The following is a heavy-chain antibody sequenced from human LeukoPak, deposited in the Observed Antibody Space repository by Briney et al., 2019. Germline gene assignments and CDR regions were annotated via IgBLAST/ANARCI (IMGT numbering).Heavy chain of an antibody. J-gene: IGHJ6*02. D-gene: IGHD6-19*01. CDR1: GGSISSYY. V-gene: IGHV4-59*01. CDR3: ARGAGSGWTDYYYYYGMDV. CDR2: VSYSGNT. Sequence: PSETLSLTCTVSGGSISSYYWSWIRQPPGKRLEWIGYVSYSGNTNYNPSFKSRVTISVDTSKNSFSLNLRSVTAADTAVYYCARGAGSGWTDYYYYYGMDVWGQGTTVTVSS.